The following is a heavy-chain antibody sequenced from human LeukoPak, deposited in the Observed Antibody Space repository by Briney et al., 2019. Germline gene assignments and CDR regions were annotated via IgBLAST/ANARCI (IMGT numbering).Heavy chain of an antibody. D-gene: IGHD2-21*02. CDR2: IKQDGSEK. Sequence: PGGSLRLSCAASGFTFSNYWMSWVRQAPGKGLEWVANIKQDGSEKYYVDSVKGRFTISRDNAKNSLYLQMNSLRAEDTAVCYCARRHDFPDYWGQGTLVTVSS. J-gene: IGHJ4*02. CDR1: GFTFSNYW. V-gene: IGHV3-7*03. CDR3: ARRHDFPDY.